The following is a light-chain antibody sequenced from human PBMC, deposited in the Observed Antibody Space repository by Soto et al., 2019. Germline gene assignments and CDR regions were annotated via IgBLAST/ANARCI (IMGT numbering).Light chain of an antibody. Sequence: DIQMTQSPSTLPASVGDRVTITCRASQTISSWLAWYQQKPGKAPDLLIYDASRLAGGVPSRFSGSGSGTEFTLTISSLQPDDFATYYCQQYNSYSTTFGQGTKVDI. V-gene: IGKV1-5*01. J-gene: IGKJ1*01. CDR2: DAS. CDR3: QQYNSYSTT. CDR1: QTISSW.